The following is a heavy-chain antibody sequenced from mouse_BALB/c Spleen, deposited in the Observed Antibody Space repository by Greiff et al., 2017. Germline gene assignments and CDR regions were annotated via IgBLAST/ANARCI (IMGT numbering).Heavy chain of an antibody. CDR3: ATIYYRYGPYYAMDY. D-gene: IGHD2-14*01. CDR1: GFTFTSYG. J-gene: IGHJ4*01. Sequence: VQLKESGPDLVKPGGSLKLSCAASGFTFTSYGMSWVRQTPGKRLEWVATISSGGSDTYYTDTVKGRFTITRDNAKNTLYLQMSSLKSEDTATLYCATIYYRYGPYYAMDYWGQGTSVTVSS. V-gene: IGHV5-6*01. CDR2: ISSGGSDT.